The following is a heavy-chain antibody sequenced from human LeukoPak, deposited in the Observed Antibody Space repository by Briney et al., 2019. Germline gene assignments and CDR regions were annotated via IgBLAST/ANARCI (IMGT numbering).Heavy chain of an antibody. CDR1: GGSITSGGYY. CDR3: ARDYVGYFDY. J-gene: IGHJ4*02. Sequence: SGTLSLTCAVSGGSITSGGYYWSWIRQPPGKGLEWIGYISHSGSTYYNPSLRSRVTISVDTSKNQLSLKLNSVTAADTAVYYCARDYVGYFDYWGQGTLVTVSS. V-gene: IGHV4-30-2*01. D-gene: IGHD1-26*01. CDR2: ISHSGST.